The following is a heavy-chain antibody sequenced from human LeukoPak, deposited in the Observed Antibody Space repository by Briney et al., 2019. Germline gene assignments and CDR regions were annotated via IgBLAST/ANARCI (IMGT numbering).Heavy chain of an antibody. CDR2: IYSDGST. J-gene: IGHJ4*02. CDR3: MDTAVG. CDR1: GFDVSRYY. D-gene: IGHD5-18*01. V-gene: IGHV3-53*05. Sequence: PGGSLRLSCAASGFDVSRYYMTWVRQPPGKGLEWVSVIYSDGSTYYADSVKGRFTISRDNSKNTVYLQMNRPRVEDTAVYSCMDTAVGWGQGTLVTVSS.